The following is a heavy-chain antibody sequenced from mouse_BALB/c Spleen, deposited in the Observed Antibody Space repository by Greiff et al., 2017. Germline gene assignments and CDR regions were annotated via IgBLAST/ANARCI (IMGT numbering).Heavy chain of an antibody. CDR3: ARGTARATLYYAMDY. V-gene: IGHV5-6-5*01. CDR1: GFTFSSYA. CDR2: ISSGGST. Sequence: EVKVVESGGGLVKPGGSLKLSCAASGFTFSSYAMSWVRQTPEKRLEWVASISSGGSTYYPDSVKGRFTISRDNARNILYLQMSSLRSEDTAMYYCARGTARATLYYAMDYWGQGTSVTVSS. J-gene: IGHJ4*01. D-gene: IGHD3-2*01.